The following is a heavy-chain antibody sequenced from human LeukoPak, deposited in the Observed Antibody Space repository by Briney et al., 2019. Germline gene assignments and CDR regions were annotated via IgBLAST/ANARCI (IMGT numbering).Heavy chain of an antibody. CDR3: ARGGWRSYYYDSSDVFDI. Sequence: SSETLSLTCAVYGGSFSGCYWSWIRQPPGKGLEWIGEINHSGSTNYNPSLKSRVTISVDTSKNQFSLKLSSVTAADTAVYYCARGGWRSYYYDSSDVFDIWGQGTMVTVSS. CDR1: GGSFSGCY. CDR2: INHSGST. J-gene: IGHJ3*02. D-gene: IGHD3-22*01. V-gene: IGHV4-34*01.